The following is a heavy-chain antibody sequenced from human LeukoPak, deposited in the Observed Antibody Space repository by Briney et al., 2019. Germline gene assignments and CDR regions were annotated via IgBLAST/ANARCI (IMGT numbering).Heavy chain of an antibody. Sequence: GRSLRLSCAASGFTFSSYGMHWVRQAPGKGLEWVAVIWYDGSNKYYADSVKGRFTISRDNSKNTLYLQMNSLRAEDTAVYYCARGRPHCSSTSCYPYYFDYWGQGTLVTVSS. CDR1: GFTFSSYG. CDR3: ARGRPHCSSTSCYPYYFDY. V-gene: IGHV3-33*01. D-gene: IGHD2-2*01. CDR2: IWYDGSNK. J-gene: IGHJ4*02.